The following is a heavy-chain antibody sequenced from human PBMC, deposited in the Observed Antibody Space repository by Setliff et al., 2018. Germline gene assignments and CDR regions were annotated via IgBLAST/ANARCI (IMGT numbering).Heavy chain of an antibody. D-gene: IGHD2-15*01. V-gene: IGHV3-33*01. CDR3: ARTCSGSGCYAGLES. J-gene: IGHJ4*02. Sequence: LRLSCGASGFTFSTHAMLWVRQAPGKGLEWVAMIWFDGGNKYHADSVKGRFTISRDNSKNTLYLQMNSLRPEDTAVYYCARTCSGSGCYAGLESWGQGTPVTVSS. CDR1: GFTFSTHA. CDR2: IWFDGGNK.